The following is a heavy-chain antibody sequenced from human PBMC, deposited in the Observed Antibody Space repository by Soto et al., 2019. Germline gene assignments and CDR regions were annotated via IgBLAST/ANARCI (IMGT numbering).Heavy chain of an antibody. J-gene: IGHJ5*02. CDR3: GQDKVPYFAYWSRQRWCDP. V-gene: IGHV3-30*18. D-gene: IGHD3-3*01. CDR2: MSNDGSKR. Sequence: QVQLVESGGGVVQPGTSLRLSCVASGFSFSVFGMHWVRQFPGKGLEWVAVMSNDGSKRYYIDSVEGRFTISRDDSKNTLSLQMDSLRVYDTAVYYCGQDKVPYFAYWSRQRWCDPWGQGTPVTVSS. CDR1: GFSFSVFG.